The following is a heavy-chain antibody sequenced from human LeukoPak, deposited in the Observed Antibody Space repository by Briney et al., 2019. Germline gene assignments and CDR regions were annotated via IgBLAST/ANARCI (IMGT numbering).Heavy chain of an antibody. J-gene: IGHJ4*02. Sequence: PGGSLRLSCAASGFTFSSYGMHWVRQAPGKGLEWVAFIRYDGSDKYYADSVKGRFTISRDNSKNTLYLQMNSLRDEDTAVYFCASLGYCSSTSCYVTDYWGQGTLVTVSS. D-gene: IGHD2-2*01. CDR3: ASLGYCSSTSCYVTDY. CDR1: GFTFSSYG. V-gene: IGHV3-30*02. CDR2: IRYDGSDK.